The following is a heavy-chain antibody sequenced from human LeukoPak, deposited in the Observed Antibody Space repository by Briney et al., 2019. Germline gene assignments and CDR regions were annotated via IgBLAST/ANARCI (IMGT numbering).Heavy chain of an antibody. Sequence: SETLSLTCTVSGGSICSYYWSWIRQPPGKGLESIGYIYNSGSIKYKPSLKSRVTISVDTSRNQLSLKVSSVTAADTAMYYCASSTVSDAGFDYWGQGTLVTVSS. CDR2: IYNSGSI. D-gene: IGHD4-11*01. CDR1: GGSICSYY. CDR3: ASSTVSDAGFDY. J-gene: IGHJ4*02. V-gene: IGHV4-59*01.